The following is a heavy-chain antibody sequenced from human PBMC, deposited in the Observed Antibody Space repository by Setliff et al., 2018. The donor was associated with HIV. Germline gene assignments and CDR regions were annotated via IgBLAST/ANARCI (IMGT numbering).Heavy chain of an antibody. J-gene: IGHJ3*02. CDR3: AMSYCSSGSCYPKDAFDI. Sequence: SETLSLTCTVSGVSITSNSYYWGWIRQPPGKGLEWIGNIYYSGSTYYSPSLKSRVTISVDTSENQLSLHLSSVTAADTSVYYCAMSYCSSGSCYPKDAFDIWGQGTMVTVSS. CDR2: IYYSGST. CDR1: GVSITSNSYY. V-gene: IGHV4-39*01. D-gene: IGHD2-15*01.